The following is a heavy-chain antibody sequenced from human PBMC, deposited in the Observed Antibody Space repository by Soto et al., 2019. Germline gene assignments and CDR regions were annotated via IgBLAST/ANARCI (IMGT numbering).Heavy chain of an antibody. CDR2: IYYSGNT. Sequence: QVQLQESGPGLVKSSETLSLTCSVSGGSVNSGDYYWTWIRQPPGKGLEWIGYIYYSGNTNSNPSLKSRGTMSLDTSKTQFSLKLTSVTAADTAVYFCAREGVSSVGFDYWGQGTLVTVSS. CDR3: AREGVSSVGFDY. CDR1: GGSVNSGDYY. D-gene: IGHD3-10*01. J-gene: IGHJ4*02. V-gene: IGHV4-61*08.